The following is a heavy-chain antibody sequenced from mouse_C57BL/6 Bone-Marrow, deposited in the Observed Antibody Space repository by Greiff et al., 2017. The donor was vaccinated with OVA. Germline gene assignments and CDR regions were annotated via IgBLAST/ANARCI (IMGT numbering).Heavy chain of an antibody. CDR2: IYPGSGST. CDR1: GYTFTSYW. Sequence: VQLQQPGAELVKPGASVKMSCKASGYTFTSYWITWVKQRPGQGLEWIGDIYPGSGSTNYNEKFKSKATLTVDTSSSTAYMQLSSLTSEDSAVYYCARYYYGSSYWWYFDVWGTGTTVTVSS. CDR3: ARYYYGSSYWWYFDV. D-gene: IGHD1-1*01. J-gene: IGHJ1*03. V-gene: IGHV1-55*01.